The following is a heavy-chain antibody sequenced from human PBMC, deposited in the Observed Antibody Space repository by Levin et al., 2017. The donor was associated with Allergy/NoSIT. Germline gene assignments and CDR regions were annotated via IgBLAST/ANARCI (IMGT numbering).Heavy chain of an antibody. CDR1: GGSISSGGYS. Sequence: KPSETLSLTCAVSGGSISSGGYSWSWIRQPPGKGLEWIGYIYHSGSTYYNPSLKSRVTISVDRSKNQFSLKLSSVTAADTAVYYCAMGGYCSGGSCYPDYWGQGTLVTVSS. J-gene: IGHJ4*02. CDR3: AMGGYCSGGSCYPDY. V-gene: IGHV4-30-2*01. D-gene: IGHD2-15*01. CDR2: IYHSGST.